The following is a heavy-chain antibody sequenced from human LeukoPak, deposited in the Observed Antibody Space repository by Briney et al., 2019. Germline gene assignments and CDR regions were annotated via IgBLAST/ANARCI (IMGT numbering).Heavy chain of an antibody. CDR3: AKGVVPDI. D-gene: IGHD2-15*01. Sequence: GGSLRLSCAASGFTFSSYAMNWVRQAPGKGLEWVAVISYDGSNKYYADSVKGRFTISRDNSKNTLYLQMNSLRAEDTAVYYCAKGVVPDIWGQGTMVTVSS. CDR1: GFTFSSYA. V-gene: IGHV3-30*04. CDR2: ISYDGSNK. J-gene: IGHJ3*02.